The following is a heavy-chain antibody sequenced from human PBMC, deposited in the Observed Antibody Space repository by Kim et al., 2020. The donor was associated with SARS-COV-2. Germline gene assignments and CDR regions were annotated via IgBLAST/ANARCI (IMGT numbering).Heavy chain of an antibody. CDR3: ARGSSIAVAGTAPFDY. V-gene: IGHV4-34*01. CDR2: INHSGST. CDR1: GGSFSGYY. D-gene: IGHD6-19*01. Sequence: SETLSLTCAVYGGSFSGYYWSWIRQPPGKGLEWIGEINHSGSTNYNPSLKSRVTISVDTSKNQFSLKLSSVTAADTAVYYCARGSSIAVAGTAPFDYWGQGTLVTVSS. J-gene: IGHJ4*02.